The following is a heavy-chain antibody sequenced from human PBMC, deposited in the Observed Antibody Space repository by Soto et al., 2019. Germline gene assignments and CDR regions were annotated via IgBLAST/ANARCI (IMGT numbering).Heavy chain of an antibody. CDR3: ARDPGSGPSSEYFQH. Sequence: PGGSLRLSCAASGFTFSSYWMSWVRQAPGKGLEWVANIKQDGSEKYYVDSVKGRFTISRDNAKNSLYLQMNSLRAEDTAVYYCARDPGSGPSSEYFQHWGQGTLVTVSS. CDR2: IKQDGSEK. J-gene: IGHJ1*01. D-gene: IGHD6-19*01. CDR1: GFTFSSYW. V-gene: IGHV3-7*05.